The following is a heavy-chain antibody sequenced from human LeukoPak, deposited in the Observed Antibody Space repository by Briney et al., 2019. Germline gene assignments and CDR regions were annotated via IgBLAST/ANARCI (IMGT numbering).Heavy chain of an antibody. CDR1: GFTFSNAW. CDR2: IKSKTDGGTT. Sequence: GGSLRLSCAASGFTFSNAWMSWVRQAPGKGLEWVGRIKSKTDGGTTDYAAPVKGRFTISRDDSKNTLYLQMNSLKTEDTAVYYCTTLSGSYYSVFDYWGQGTLVTVSS. CDR3: TTLSGSYYSVFDY. V-gene: IGHV3-15*01. J-gene: IGHJ4*02. D-gene: IGHD1-26*01.